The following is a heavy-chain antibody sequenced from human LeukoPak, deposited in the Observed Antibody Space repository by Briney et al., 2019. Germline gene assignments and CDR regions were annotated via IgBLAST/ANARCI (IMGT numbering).Heavy chain of an antibody. V-gene: IGHV3-23*01. CDR1: GFSFSDSV. Sequence: SGGSLRLSCVASGFSFSDSVMSWVRQAPGKGLEWLSAISGDADVIYYAASVKGRFTISRDNSWNTVYLQMNSLRAEDTATYYCAKVGSSSNNCFRTHDYWGQGALVTVSS. CDR3: AKVGSSSNNCFRTHDY. J-gene: IGHJ4*02. D-gene: IGHD2-21*01. CDR2: ISGDADVI.